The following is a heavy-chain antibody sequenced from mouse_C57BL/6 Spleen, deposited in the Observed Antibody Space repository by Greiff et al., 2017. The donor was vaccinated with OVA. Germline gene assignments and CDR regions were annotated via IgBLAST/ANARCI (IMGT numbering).Heavy chain of an antibody. J-gene: IGHJ2*01. CDR2: ISSGSSTI. V-gene: IGHV5-17*01. CDR1: GFTFSDYG. D-gene: IGHD4-1*01. Sequence: DVHLVESGGGLVKPGGSLKLSCAASGFTFSDYGMHWVRQAPEKGLEWVAYISSGSSTIYYADTVKGRFTISRDNAKNTLFLQMTSLRSEDTAMYYCARLWDGVFDYWGQGTTLTVSS. CDR3: ARLWDGVFDY.